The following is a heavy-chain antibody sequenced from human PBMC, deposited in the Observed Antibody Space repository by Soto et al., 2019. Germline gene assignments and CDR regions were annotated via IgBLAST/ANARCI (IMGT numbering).Heavy chain of an antibody. CDR1: GYTFSSSP. CDR2: INTANDDT. Sequence: ASVKVSCKASGYTFSSSPLHWVRQAPGQRPEWMGWINTANDDTKYSQKFQDRVTLTRDTSASTAYMEVSSLTPEDTAVYYCARGEGVASGNWGQGTLVTVS. D-gene: IGHD5-12*01. J-gene: IGHJ4*02. CDR3: ARGEGVASGN. V-gene: IGHV1-3*04.